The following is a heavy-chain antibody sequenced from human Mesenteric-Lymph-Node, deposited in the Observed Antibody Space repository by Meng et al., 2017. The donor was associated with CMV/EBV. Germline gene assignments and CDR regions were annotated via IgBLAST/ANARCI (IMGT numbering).Heavy chain of an antibody. CDR1: GFTFDDYA. CDR2: ISWNSGSI. Sequence: GGSLRLSCAASGFTFDDYAMHWVRQAPGKGLEWVSGISWNSGSIGYADSVKGRFTISRDNAKNSLYLQLDSLRPEDTAVYYCARPYNSVDFWNGYSYYLDYWGQGVLVTVSS. CDR3: ARPYNSVDFWNGYSYYLDY. J-gene: IGHJ4*02. D-gene: IGHD3-3*01. V-gene: IGHV3-9*01.